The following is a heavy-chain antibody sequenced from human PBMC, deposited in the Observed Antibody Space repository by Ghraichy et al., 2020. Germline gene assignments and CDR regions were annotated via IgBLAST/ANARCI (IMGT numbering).Heavy chain of an antibody. D-gene: IGHD3-3*01. CDR3: ARDLRFLEWHRPYNWFDP. V-gene: IGHV3-48*02. Sequence: GGSLRLSCAASGFTFSSYSMNWVRQAPGKGLEWVSYISSSSSTIYYADSVKGRFTISRDNAKNSLYLQMNSLRDEDTAVYYCARDLRFLEWHRPYNWFDPWGQGTLVTVSS. CDR2: ISSSSSTI. J-gene: IGHJ5*02. CDR1: GFTFSSYS.